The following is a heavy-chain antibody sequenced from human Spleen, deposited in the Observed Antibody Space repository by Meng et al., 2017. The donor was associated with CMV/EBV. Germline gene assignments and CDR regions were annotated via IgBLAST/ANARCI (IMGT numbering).Heavy chain of an antibody. Sequence: GESLKISCATSGFTFATYGMHWVRQAPGKGLEWVAFISYDGNNKYRDSVKGRFAISRDISKNTLYLQLNRLRAEDTAVYFCARDDGDYDGYLDYWGQGTLVTVSS. J-gene: IGHJ4*02. CDR1: GFTFATYG. V-gene: IGHV3-33*01. CDR2: ISYDGNNK. CDR3: ARDDGDYDGYLDY. D-gene: IGHD4-17*01.